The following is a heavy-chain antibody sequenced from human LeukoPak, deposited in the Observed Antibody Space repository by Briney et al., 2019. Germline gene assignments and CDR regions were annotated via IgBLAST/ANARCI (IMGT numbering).Heavy chain of an antibody. CDR1: GYTFTSYG. CDR3: ARSPSYSYDSSGTLIIQH. CDR2: ISAYNGIA. Sequence: ASVKVSCKASGYTFTSYGISWVRQAPGQGLEWMGWISAYNGIANYAQKLQGRVTMTPDTSTSTAYMELRSLRSDDTVVYYCARSPSYSYDSSGTLIIQHWGQGTLVTVSS. V-gene: IGHV1-18*01. J-gene: IGHJ1*01. D-gene: IGHD3-22*01.